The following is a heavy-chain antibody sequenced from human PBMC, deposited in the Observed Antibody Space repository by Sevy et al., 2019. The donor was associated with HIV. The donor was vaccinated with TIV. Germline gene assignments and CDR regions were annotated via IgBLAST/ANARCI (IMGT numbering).Heavy chain of an antibody. D-gene: IGHD1-1*01. Sequence: WGSLRLSCSASGFTFRSFSMHWVRQAPGKGLEWVAAIWYDGRTKQYADSVKGRFTISRDNSKNMLSLEMNSLRAEDTGLYFCARDSARVIVPTAGFDSWGQGTVVTVS. CDR3: ARDSARVIVPTAGFDS. J-gene: IGHJ5*01. CDR1: GFTFRSFS. V-gene: IGHV3-33*01. CDR2: IWYDGRTK.